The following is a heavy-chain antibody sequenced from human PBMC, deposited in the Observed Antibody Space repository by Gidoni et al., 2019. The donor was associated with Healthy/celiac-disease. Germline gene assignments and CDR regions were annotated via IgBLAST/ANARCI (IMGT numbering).Heavy chain of an antibody. CDR1: GFTFSSYE. Sequence: EVQLVESGGGLVQPGGSLSLSCAASGFTFSSYEMHWVRQATGKGLEWVSAIGTAGDTYYPGSVKGRFTISRENAKNSLYLQMNSLRAGDTAVYYCARGHGSGGGKNFDYWGQGTLVTVSS. D-gene: IGHD3-10*01. CDR2: IGTAGDT. V-gene: IGHV3-13*01. J-gene: IGHJ4*02. CDR3: ARGHGSGGGKNFDY.